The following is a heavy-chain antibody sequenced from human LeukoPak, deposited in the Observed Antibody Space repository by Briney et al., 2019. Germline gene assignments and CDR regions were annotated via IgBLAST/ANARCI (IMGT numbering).Heavy chain of an antibody. D-gene: IGHD3-22*01. J-gene: IGHJ4*02. Sequence: SETLSLTCTVSGGSISSYYWSWIRQPPGKGLEWIGEINHSGSTNYNPSLKSRVTISVDTSKNQFSLKLSSVTAADTAVYYCARGRYYDSSGYTNFDYWGQGTLVNVSS. V-gene: IGHV4-34*01. CDR1: GGSISSYY. CDR3: ARGRYYDSSGYTNFDY. CDR2: INHSGST.